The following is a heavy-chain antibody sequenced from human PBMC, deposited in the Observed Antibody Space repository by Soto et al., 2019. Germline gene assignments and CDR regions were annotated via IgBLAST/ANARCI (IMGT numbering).Heavy chain of an antibody. CDR3: SSDFSGSIPNFDY. D-gene: IGHD1-26*01. CDR1: GFIFRSYA. CDR2: ITYDGING. Sequence: LRLSSFASGFIFRSYAMHWVRQAPGKGLEWVAVITYDGINGYYADSVRGRFAISRYNSKNTLYLQMTSLRPEDTAVYYWSSDFSGSIPNFDYWGQGTLVTVSS. J-gene: IGHJ4*02. V-gene: IGHV3-30*09.